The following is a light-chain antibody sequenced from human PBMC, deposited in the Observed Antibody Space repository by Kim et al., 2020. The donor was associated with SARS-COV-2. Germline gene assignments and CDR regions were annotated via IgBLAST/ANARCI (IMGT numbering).Light chain of an antibody. J-gene: IGLJ2*01. CDR3: QSRDSVGNVV. V-gene: IGLV3-19*01. CDR2: GRN. CDR1: SLRSYY. Sequence: SSELTQDPAVSVALGQTVRITCQGDSLRSYYATWYQQKPRQAPLLVIFGRNNRPSGIPDRFPGSTSGNTASLTISGAQAEDEADFYCQSRDSVGNVVFGGGTQLTVL.